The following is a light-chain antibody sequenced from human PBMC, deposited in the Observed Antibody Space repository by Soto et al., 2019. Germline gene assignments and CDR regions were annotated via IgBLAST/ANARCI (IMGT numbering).Light chain of an antibody. Sequence: DIQMTQSPSSLSASVGDRVTITCRASQSISSYLNWYQQKPGKAPKLLTYAASSLQSGVPSTFSGSGSWTDCTHPISSLQPEDFATYYCQQSYSTPPAFGGGTK. CDR3: QQSYSTPPA. J-gene: IGKJ4*01. V-gene: IGKV1-39*01. CDR2: AAS. CDR1: QSISSY.